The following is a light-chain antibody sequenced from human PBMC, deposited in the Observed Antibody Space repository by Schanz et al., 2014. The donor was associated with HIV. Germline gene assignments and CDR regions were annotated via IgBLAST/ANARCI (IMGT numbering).Light chain of an antibody. J-gene: IGLJ3*02. CDR3: GTWDTSLSAWV. CDR1: SYSIGNNF. CDR2: DNN. V-gene: IGLV1-51*01. Sequence: QSVLTQPPSVSAAPGQRVTISCSGHSYSIGNNFVSWFQQLPGTAPKLLIYDNNKRPSEIPDRISGSKTGTSATLGITELQTGDEADYFCGTWDTSLSAWVFRGGTKLTVL.